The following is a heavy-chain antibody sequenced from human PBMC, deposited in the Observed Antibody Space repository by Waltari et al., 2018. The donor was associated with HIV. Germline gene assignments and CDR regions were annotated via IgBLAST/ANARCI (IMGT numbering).Heavy chain of an antibody. V-gene: IGHV1-18*01. D-gene: IGHD3-16*01. CDR3: ARSLMITFGGGSYYVDY. CDR1: GYTFTSYG. Sequence: QVQLVQSGAEVKKPGASVKVSCKASGYTFTSYGISWVRQAPGQGLEWMGWISTYTGNTNYAQKLQVRVTMTTDTSTSTAYMELRSLRSDDTAVYYCARSLMITFGGGSYYVDYWGQGTLVTVSS. CDR2: ISTYTGNT. J-gene: IGHJ4*02.